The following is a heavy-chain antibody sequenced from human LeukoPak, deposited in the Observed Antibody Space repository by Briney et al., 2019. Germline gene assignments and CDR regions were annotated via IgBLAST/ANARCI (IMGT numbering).Heavy chain of an antibody. V-gene: IGHV4-34*01. CDR2: STHSGST. Sequence: SETMSLTCAVYGGSFSGHYWTWIRPPPGKGLEWIGESTHSGSTNYNPSLKSRVTISVDTSKNQFSLKLTSVSAADTAVYHCARGRTGAAALDFWGPGTLVTVSS. J-gene: IGHJ4*02. CDR1: GGSFSGHY. D-gene: IGHD2-2*01. CDR3: ARGRTGAAALDF.